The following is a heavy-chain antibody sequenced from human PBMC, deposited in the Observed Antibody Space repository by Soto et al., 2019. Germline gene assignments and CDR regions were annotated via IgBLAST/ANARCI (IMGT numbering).Heavy chain of an antibody. CDR2: ISYDGSNT. V-gene: IGHV3-30-3*01. D-gene: IGHD2-21*02. Sequence: QVQLVESGGGVVQPGRSLRLSCAASGFTFSRYAMPWVRQAPGKGLEWVAVISYDGSNTYYADSVKGRFTISRDNSKNTLYLQMNSLRAEDTAVYYCARDPVAYCGGDCRTFDYWGQGTLVTVSS. J-gene: IGHJ4*02. CDR3: ARDPVAYCGGDCRTFDY. CDR1: GFTFSRYA.